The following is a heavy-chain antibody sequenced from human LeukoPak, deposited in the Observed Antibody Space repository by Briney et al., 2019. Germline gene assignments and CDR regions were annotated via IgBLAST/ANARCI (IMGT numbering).Heavy chain of an antibody. CDR1: GFTFSSYA. V-gene: IGHV3-30-3*01. D-gene: IGHD6-13*01. Sequence: GGSLRLSCAASGFTFSSYAMHWVRQAPGKGLEWVAVISYDGSNKCYADSVKGRFTISRDNSKNTLYLQMNSLRAEDTAVYYCARYYNSSFDNWFDPWGQGTLVTVSS. CDR2: ISYDGSNK. CDR3: ARYYNSSFDNWFDP. J-gene: IGHJ5*02.